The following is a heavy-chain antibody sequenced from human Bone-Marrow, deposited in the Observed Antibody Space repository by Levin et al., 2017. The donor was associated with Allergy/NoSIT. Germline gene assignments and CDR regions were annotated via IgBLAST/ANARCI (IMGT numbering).Heavy chain of an antibody. CDR3: ARDRLGYDLGSGYYYYAMDV. Sequence: QASETLSLTCAASGFSFSSFDMHWVRQSRGKGLEWVSTVTSAGDTFYGDSVRGRFTISRENAKTSVYLQMNSLRAGDTAVYYCARDRLGYDLGSGYYYYAMDVWGQGTTVTVSS. D-gene: IGHD3-3*01. CDR1: GFSFSSFD. CDR2: VTSAGDT. J-gene: IGHJ6*02. V-gene: IGHV3-13*01.